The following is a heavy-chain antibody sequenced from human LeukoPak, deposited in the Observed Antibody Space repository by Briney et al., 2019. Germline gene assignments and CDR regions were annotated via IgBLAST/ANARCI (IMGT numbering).Heavy chain of an antibody. CDR3: ARDGALRGGGSNQVIFDC. CDR2: ISSSTSYI. V-gene: IGHV3-21*01. CDR1: GFTFSSYN. Sequence: PGGSLRLSCAASGFTFSSYNMNWVRQAPGKGLEWVSSISSSTSYIYYADSVKGRFTISRDNAKNSLYLQMNSLRAEDTAVYYCARDGALRGGGSNQVIFDCWGQGTLVTVSS. D-gene: IGHD2-15*01. J-gene: IGHJ4*02.